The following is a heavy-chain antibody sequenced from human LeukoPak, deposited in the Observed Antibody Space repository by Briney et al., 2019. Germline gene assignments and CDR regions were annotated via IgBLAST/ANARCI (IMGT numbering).Heavy chain of an antibody. CDR2: IYHTGHT. CDR1: GSSISSGYY. Sequence: SETLSLTCSVSGSSISSGYYWTFIRQPPGKGLEWIGGIYHTGHTFYNPSLKSRVTISVETSKNQFSLKLNSVTAADTAVYYCARDRGPGATPTYWGQGTLVTVSS. D-gene: IGHD1-26*01. J-gene: IGHJ4*02. V-gene: IGHV4-38-2*02. CDR3: ARDRGPGATPTY.